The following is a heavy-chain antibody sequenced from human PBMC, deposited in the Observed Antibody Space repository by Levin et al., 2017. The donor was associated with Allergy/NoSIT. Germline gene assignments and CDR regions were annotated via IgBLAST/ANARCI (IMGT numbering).Heavy chain of an antibody. J-gene: IGHJ4*02. D-gene: IGHD6-13*01. CDR2: IYYSGST. V-gene: IGHV4-59*01. Sequence: SETLSLTCTVSGGSISSYYWSWIRQPPGKGLEWIGYIYYSGSTNYNPSLKSRVTISVDTSKNQFSLKLSSVTAADTAVYYCARDSGSSWKKGYYFDYWGQGTLVTVSS. CDR1: GGSISSYY. CDR3: ARDSGSSWKKGYYFDY.